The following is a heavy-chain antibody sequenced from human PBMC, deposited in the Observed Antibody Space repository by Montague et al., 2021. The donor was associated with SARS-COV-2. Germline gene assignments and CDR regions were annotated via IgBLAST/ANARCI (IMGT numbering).Heavy chain of an antibody. CDR2: INHSGST. CDR1: GGSFSGYY. Sequence: SETLSLTCAVYGGSFSGYYWSWIRQPPGKGLEWIGEINHSGSTNYNPSLKSRVTISVDTSKNQFSLKLSSVTAADTAVYYCARRNYYGSGSYYNSGFDPWGQGTLDTVSS. D-gene: IGHD3-10*01. CDR3: ARRNYYGSGSYYNSGFDP. V-gene: IGHV4-34*01. J-gene: IGHJ5*02.